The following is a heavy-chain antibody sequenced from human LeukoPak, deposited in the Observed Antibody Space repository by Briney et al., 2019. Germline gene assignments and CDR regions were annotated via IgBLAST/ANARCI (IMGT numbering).Heavy chain of an antibody. Sequence: SETLSLTCTVSGGSISSSSYYWGWIRQPPGKGLEWIGNIYYSGSTYYKPSLKSRVTISVDTSKNQFSLKLTSVTAADTAVYYCARHASVSGNWPRPLDSWGQGSLVTVSS. J-gene: IGHJ4*02. CDR1: GGSISSSSYY. D-gene: IGHD6-19*01. V-gene: IGHV4-39*01. CDR3: ARHASVSGNWPRPLDS. CDR2: IYYSGST.